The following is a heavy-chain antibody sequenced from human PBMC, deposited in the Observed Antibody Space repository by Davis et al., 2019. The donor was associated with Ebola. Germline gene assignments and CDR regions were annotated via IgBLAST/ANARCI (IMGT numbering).Heavy chain of an antibody. Sequence: SVKVSCKASGGTFSSYAISWVRQAPGQGLEWMGGIIPIFGTANYAQKFQGRVTITADKSTSTAYMELSSLRSEDTAVYYCARGRTRKQQLATETTYYYYGMDVWGQGTTVTVSS. V-gene: IGHV1-69*06. D-gene: IGHD6-13*01. CDR1: GGTFSSYA. CDR3: ARGRTRKQQLATETTYYYYGMDV. J-gene: IGHJ6*02. CDR2: IIPIFGTA.